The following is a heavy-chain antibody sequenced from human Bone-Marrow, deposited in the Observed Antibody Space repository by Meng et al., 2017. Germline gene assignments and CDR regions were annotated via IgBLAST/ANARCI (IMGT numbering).Heavy chain of an antibody. CDR3: ARYYYDSSGYYPD. D-gene: IGHD3-22*01. V-gene: IGHV4-34*01. CDR2: INHSGST. CDR1: GGSFSGYY. Sequence: QVQLQQWGAGLLKPSETLSLTCAVYGGSFSGYYWSWIRQPPGKGLEWIGEINHSGSTNYNPSLKSRVTISVDTSKNQFSLKLSSVTAADTAVYYCARYYYDSSGYYPDWGQGTLVTVSS. J-gene: IGHJ4*02.